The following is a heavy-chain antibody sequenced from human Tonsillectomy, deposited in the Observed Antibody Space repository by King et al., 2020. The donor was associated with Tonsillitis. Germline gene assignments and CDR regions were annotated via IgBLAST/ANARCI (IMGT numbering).Heavy chain of an antibody. CDR1: GFPFSGYS. CDR3: ARDFDVYNSRFDY. J-gene: IGHJ4*02. CDR2: ISSSSSTI. V-gene: IGHV3-48*02. Sequence: VQLVESGGDLVQPGGSLRLSCAASGFPFSGYSMNWVRQAPGKGLEWVSYISSSSSTIYYADSVKGRFTISRDNAKNSLYLQMNSLRDEDTAVYYCARDFDVYNSRFDYWGQGTLVTVSS. D-gene: IGHD5-24*01.